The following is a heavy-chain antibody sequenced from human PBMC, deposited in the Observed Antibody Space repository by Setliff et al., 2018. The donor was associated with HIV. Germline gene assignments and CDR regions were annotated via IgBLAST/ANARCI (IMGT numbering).Heavy chain of an antibody. D-gene: IGHD4-4*01. J-gene: IGHJ6*02. CDR1: GFSFSTYG. V-gene: IGHV3-33*01. CDR3: ARSATNYNYYYYGMDV. CDR2: IWYDESLN. Sequence: GGSLRLSCAASGFSFSTYGMHWVRQAPGKGLEWVALIWYDESLNYSADSVKGRFTISRDNSKKTLFLQMNSLRAEDTGVYYCARSATNYNYYYYGMDVWGQGTTVTVSS.